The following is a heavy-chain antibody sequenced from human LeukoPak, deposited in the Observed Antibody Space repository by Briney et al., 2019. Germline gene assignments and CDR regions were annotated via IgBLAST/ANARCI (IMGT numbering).Heavy chain of an antibody. J-gene: IGHJ4*02. V-gene: IGHV3-7*01. Sequence: GRSLRLSCAASGFTFSTYWMAWVRQPPGKGLEWVANIKGDENAKHQADSVKGRFTMSRDNAQHSVYLQMSSLRGYDTAVYYCARDVGGSLDYWGQGTLVTVSS. D-gene: IGHD1-26*01. CDR3: ARDVGGSLDY. CDR1: GFTFSTYW. CDR2: IKGDENAK.